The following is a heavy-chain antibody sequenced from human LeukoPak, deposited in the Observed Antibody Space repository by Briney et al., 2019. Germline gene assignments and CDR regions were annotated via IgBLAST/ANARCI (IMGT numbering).Heavy chain of an antibody. Sequence: GGSLRLSCAASGFTFSSYGMHWVRQARGKGLEGVAFIRYDGSNKYYADSVKGRFTISRDNSKNTLFLVMNSLRAEDTAVYYCAKDLVVAGMGFFDYWGQGTLVTVSS. CDR3: AKDLVVAGMGFFDY. V-gene: IGHV3-30*02. J-gene: IGHJ4*02. CDR2: IRYDGSNK. D-gene: IGHD6-19*01. CDR1: GFTFSSYG.